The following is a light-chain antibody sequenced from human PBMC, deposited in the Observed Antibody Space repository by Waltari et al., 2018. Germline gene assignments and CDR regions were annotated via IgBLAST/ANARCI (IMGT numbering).Light chain of an antibody. CDR1: SSNIGNYY. Sequence: QSVLTQPPSMSAAPGQKVTISCSGSSSNIGNYYVSWYHQLPGAAPKLLIYDKNKRPSGIPDRFSASKSGMSATLDITGLQIGDDADYYCATWDNGLTAVVFGGGTKLTVL. J-gene: IGLJ2*01. CDR2: DKN. V-gene: IGLV1-51*01. CDR3: ATWDNGLTAVV.